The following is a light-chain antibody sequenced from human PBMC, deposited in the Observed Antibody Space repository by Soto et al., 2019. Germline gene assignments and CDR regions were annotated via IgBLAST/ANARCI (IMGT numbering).Light chain of an antibody. J-gene: IGLJ2*01. Sequence: QPASVSGSPGQSITISCTGTSSDVGGYNYVSWYQQHPGKAPKLMIYEVSNRPSGVSSRFSGSKSGNTASLTISGLQAEDEADYYCSSYTRSSALVLFGGGTKVTVL. CDR3: SSYTRSSALVL. CDR1: SSDVGGYNY. CDR2: EVS. V-gene: IGLV2-14*01.